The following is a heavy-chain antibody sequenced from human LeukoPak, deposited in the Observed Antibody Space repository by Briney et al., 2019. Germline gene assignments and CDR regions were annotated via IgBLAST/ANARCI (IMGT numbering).Heavy chain of an antibody. V-gene: IGHV4-39*07. CDR1: GDSISSSSYY. CDR2: IYYSGST. CDR3: ARDTGPVAGTGNWFDP. J-gene: IGHJ5*02. D-gene: IGHD6-19*01. Sequence: SETLSLTCTVSGDSISSSSYYWGWIRQPPGKGLEWIGSIYYSGSTYFNPSLKSRVTISVDTSKNQFSLKLSSVTAADTAVYYCARDTGPVAGTGNWFDPWGQGTLVTVSS.